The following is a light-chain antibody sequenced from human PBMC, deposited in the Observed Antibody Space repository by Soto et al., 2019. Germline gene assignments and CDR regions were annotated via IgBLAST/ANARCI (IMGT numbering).Light chain of an antibody. Sequence: QSALTQPASVSGSPGQSITISCTGTSSDIGGYNSVSWYQQHPGKAPKLMIYKGSKRPSGVSNRFSGSKSGNTASLTISGLQAEDEADYYCCSYGGYVILGGGTKLTVL. CDR3: CSYGGYVI. V-gene: IGLV2-23*01. J-gene: IGLJ2*01. CDR2: KGS. CDR1: SSDIGGYNS.